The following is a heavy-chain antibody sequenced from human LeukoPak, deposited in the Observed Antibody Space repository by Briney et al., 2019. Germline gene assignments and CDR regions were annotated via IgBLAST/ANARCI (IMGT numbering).Heavy chain of an antibody. J-gene: IGHJ6*02. V-gene: IGHV1-46*01. CDR3: ATSPPYSSSLQYGMDV. CDR2: INPSGGST. CDR1: GYTFTSYC. Sequence: ASVKVSCKASGYTFTSYCMHWVRQAPGQGLEWMGIINPSGGSTSYAQKFQGRVTMTRDTSTSTVYMELSSLRSEDTAVYYCATSPPYSSSLQYGMDVWGQGTTVTVSS. D-gene: IGHD6-6*01.